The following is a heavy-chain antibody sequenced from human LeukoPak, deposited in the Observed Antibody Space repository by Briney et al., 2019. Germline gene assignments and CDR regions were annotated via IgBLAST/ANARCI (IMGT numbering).Heavy chain of an antibody. CDR1: GFTFSSYS. J-gene: IGHJ6*04. CDR2: ISWNSGSR. CDR3: AELGITMIGGV. D-gene: IGHD3-10*02. Sequence: PGGSLRLSCAASGFTFSSYSMNWVRQAPGKGLEWVSGISWNSGSRGYADSVKGRFTISRDNAKNSLYLQMNSLRAEDTAVYYCAELGITMIGGVWGKGTTVTISS. V-gene: IGHV3-48*04.